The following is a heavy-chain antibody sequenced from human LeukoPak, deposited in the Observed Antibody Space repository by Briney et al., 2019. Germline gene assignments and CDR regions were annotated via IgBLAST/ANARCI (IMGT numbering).Heavy chain of an antibody. D-gene: IGHD6-19*01. CDR2: IYYSGST. CDR1: GGSISSFSYY. J-gene: IGHJ4*02. V-gene: IGHV4-39*07. CDR3: ASQQWLVRGFDY. Sequence: PSETLSLTCTVSGGSISSFSYYWGWVRQPPGKGLEWIGIIYYSGSTNYNPSLKSRVTISVDTSKNQFSLKLSSVTAADTAVYYCASQQWLVRGFDYWGQGTLVTVSS.